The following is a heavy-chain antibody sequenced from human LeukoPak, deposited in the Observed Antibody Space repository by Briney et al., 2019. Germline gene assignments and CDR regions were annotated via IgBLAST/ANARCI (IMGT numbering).Heavy chain of an antibody. CDR2: ISAYNGNT. J-gene: IGHJ5*02. Sequence: VASVKVSCKASGYTFTSYYMHWVRQAPGQGLEWMGWISAYNGNTNYAQKLQGRVTMTTDTSTSTAYMELRSLRSDDTAVYYCARDTIITNYDFALDGGFDPWGQGTLVTVSS. CDR3: ARDTIITNYDFALDGGFDP. V-gene: IGHV1-18*04. D-gene: IGHD3-3*01. CDR1: GYTFTSYY.